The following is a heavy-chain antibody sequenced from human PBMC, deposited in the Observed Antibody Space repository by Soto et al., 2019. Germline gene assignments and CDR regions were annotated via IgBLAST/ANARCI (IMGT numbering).Heavy chain of an antibody. CDR2: IYYSGST. V-gene: IGHV4-31*03. Sequence: SETLSLTCTVSGGSISSGGYYWSWIRQHPGKGLEWIGYIYYSGSTYYNPSLKSRVTISVDTSKNQFSLKLSSVTAADTAVYYCARVRMVRNYYYGMDVWGQGTTVTVSS. D-gene: IGHD5-18*01. CDR1: GGSISSGGYY. CDR3: ARVRMVRNYYYGMDV. J-gene: IGHJ6*02.